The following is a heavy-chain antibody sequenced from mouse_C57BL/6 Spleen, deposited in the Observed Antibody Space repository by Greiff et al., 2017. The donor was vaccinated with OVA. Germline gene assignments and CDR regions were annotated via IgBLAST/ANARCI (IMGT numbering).Heavy chain of an antibody. CDR3: VREERSGYDGLYAMDY. V-gene: IGHV10-3*01. CDR1: GFTFNTYA. D-gene: IGHD2-2*01. Sequence: EVQVVESGGGLVQPKGSLKLSCAASGFTFNTYAMHWVRQAPGKGLEWVARIRSKSSNYATYYADSVKDRFTISRDDSQSMLYLQMNNLKTEDTAMYYWVREERSGYDGLYAMDYWGQGTSVTVSS. J-gene: IGHJ4*01. CDR2: IRSKSSNYAT.